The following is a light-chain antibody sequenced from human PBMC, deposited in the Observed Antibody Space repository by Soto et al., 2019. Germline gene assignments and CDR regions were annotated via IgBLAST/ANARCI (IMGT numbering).Light chain of an antibody. J-gene: IGKJ1*01. V-gene: IGKV4-1*01. CDR2: WAS. CDR1: QSVLYSSNNKNY. CDR3: HQYYPTLPWT. Sequence: DTVMTQSPDSLAVSLGERATIHCKSSQSVLYSSNNKNYLAWYQQKPRQPPKLLIYWASTRAFGVPDRFSGSGSGTEFTLATSSLQAEAVAIYYCHQYYPTLPWTFGQGTKVEV.